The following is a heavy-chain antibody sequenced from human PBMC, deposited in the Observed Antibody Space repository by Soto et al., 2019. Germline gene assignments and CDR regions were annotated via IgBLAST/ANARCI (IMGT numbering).Heavy chain of an antibody. J-gene: IGHJ3*02. D-gene: IGHD3-3*01. CDR3: ARDPLRDTIFGVVSFAFDI. CDR1: GGSISSGDYY. Sequence: SETLSLTCTVSGGSISSGDYYWSWIRQPPGKGLEWIGYIYYSGSTYYNPSLKSRVTISVDTSKNQFSLKLSSVTAADTAVYYCARDPLRDTIFGVVSFAFDIWGQGTMVTVSS. V-gene: IGHV4-30-4*01. CDR2: IYYSGST.